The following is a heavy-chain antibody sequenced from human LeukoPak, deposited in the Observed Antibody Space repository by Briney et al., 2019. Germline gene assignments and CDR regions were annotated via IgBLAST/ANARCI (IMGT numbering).Heavy chain of an antibody. CDR3: ARGPYYYDSSGYAY. J-gene: IGHJ4*02. CDR1: GGSLSGYY. D-gene: IGHD3-22*01. CDR2: INHSGST. V-gene: IGHV4-34*01. Sequence: SETLSLTCAVYGGSLSGYYWSWIRQPPGKGLEWIGEINHSGSTNYNPSLKSRVTISVDTSKNQFSLKLSSVTAADTAVYYCARGPYYYDSSGYAYWGQGTLVTVSS.